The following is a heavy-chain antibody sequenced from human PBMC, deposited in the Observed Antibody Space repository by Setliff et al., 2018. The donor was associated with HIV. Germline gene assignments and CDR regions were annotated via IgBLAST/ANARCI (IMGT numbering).Heavy chain of an antibody. V-gene: IGHV3-23*01. CDR1: GFTFDRYA. D-gene: IGHD3-3*01. Sequence: GGSLRLSCAASGFTFDRYAMSWVRQAPGKGLEWVSSISGSGDITYYADSVKGRFTISRDNAKNSLYLQMNSLTAEDTAVYYCARDVSWRVRTYIDYWGQGALVTVSS. CDR3: ARDVSWRVRTYIDY. J-gene: IGHJ4*02. CDR2: ISGSGDIT.